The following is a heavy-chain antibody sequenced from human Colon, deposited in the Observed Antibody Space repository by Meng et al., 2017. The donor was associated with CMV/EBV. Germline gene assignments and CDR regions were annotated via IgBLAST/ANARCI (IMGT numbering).Heavy chain of an antibody. D-gene: IGHD1-1*01. CDR3: ARGVGHATNNSLDS. V-gene: IGHV4-34*11. J-gene: IGHJ4*02. Sequence: GSLRLSCAVYGGSFSGYYWSWIRQPPGKGLEWMGYVYYGRSATYSPSLRSRITISIDTSRNQFSLNLRSVTAADTAMYFCARGVGHATNNSLDSWGQGTLVTVSS. CDR2: VYYGRSA. CDR1: GGSFSGYY.